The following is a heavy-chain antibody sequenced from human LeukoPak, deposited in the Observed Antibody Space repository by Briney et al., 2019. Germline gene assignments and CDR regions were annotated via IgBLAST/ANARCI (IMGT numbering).Heavy chain of an antibody. CDR3: ARGSGDYDILTGGDWFDP. V-gene: IGHV5-51*01. J-gene: IGHJ5*02. CDR2: IHPGDSDT. D-gene: IGHD3-9*01. Sequence: GESLKISCKGSGYSFTSYWIGWVRQMPGKGLEWMGIIHPGDSDTRYSPSFQGQVTISADKSISTAYLQWSSLKASDTAMYYCARGSGDYDILTGGDWFDPWGQGTLVTVSS. CDR1: GYSFTSYW.